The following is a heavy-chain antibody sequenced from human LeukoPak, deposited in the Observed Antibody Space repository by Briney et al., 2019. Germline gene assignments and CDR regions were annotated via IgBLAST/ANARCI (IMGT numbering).Heavy chain of an antibody. V-gene: IGHV3-66*04. D-gene: IGHD4-17*01. CDR3: AKLHDYGDYQIS. CDR1: GFTVSNSF. Sequence: PGGSLRLSCAASGFTVSNSFMSWVRKAPGKGLEWVSVIYSGGSTCYADSVKGRFTISRDKSKNTLYLQMNSVRVEDTAIYYCAKLHDYGDYQISRGQGTLVTVSS. J-gene: IGHJ4*02. CDR2: IYSGGST.